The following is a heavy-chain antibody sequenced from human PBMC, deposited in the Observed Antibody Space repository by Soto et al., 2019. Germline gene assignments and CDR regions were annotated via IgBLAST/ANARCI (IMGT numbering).Heavy chain of an antibody. D-gene: IGHD3-3*01. CDR2: ISHSGTT. CDR3: ARASPPNYDFWSGCEPNYYDS. V-gene: IGHV4-34*01. CDR1: GGSFRGYY. Sequence: PSETLSLTCAVYGGSFRGYYRNWIRQSPGKGLEWIGEISHSGTTNYNPSLKSRVTISVDTSKNQFSLNLSSVTAADTAMYYCARASPPNYDFWSGCEPNYYDSWGQGTLVTVS. J-gene: IGHJ4*02.